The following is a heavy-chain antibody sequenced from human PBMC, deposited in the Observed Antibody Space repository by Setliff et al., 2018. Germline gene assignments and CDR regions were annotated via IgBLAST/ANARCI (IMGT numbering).Heavy chain of an antibody. CDR3: ARSFYGCFNY. V-gene: IGHV1-8*01. CDR1: GYTFINYD. CDR2: MNPNSGNT. Sequence: ASVKVSCKASGYTFINYDINWARQATGQGLEWMGWMNPNSGNTGYTQKFQGRVTMTRNTSISTAYLELSSLRSDDTAVYYCARSFYGCFNYGGQGTLVAVSS. J-gene: IGHJ4*02. D-gene: IGHD3-10*01.